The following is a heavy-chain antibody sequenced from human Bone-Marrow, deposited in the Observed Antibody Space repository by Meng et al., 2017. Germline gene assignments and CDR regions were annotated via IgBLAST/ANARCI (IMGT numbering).Heavy chain of an antibody. CDR3: ASYSSGWYPPTD. CDR2: ISSSGSTI. V-gene: IGHV3-11*01. J-gene: IGHJ4*02. D-gene: IGHD6-19*01. Sequence: HVKAVDFGGGVVRPGGSLMLSGAASGFTFSDYYRSWIRQAPGKGLEWVSYISSSGSTIYYADSVKGRFTISRDNAKNSLYLQMNSLRAEDTAVYYCASYSSGWYPPTDWGQGTLVTVSS. CDR1: GFTFSDYY.